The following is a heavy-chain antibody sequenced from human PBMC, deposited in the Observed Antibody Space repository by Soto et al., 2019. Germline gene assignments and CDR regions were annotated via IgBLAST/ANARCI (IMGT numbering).Heavy chain of an antibody. D-gene: IGHD3-16*02. CDR1: GESFPDYY. CDR3: ARGGGGYDYVWGSYRPFDF. V-gene: IGHV4-34*01. CDR2: INHSGSS. J-gene: IGHJ4*02. Sequence: SETLSLTCAVYGESFPDYYWTWIRQPPGKGLEWIGEINHSGSSNYNPSLKSRVTISIDTSKNQFSLKLTSVTAADTAVYYCARGGGGYDYVWGSYRPFDFWGQGTLVTVSS.